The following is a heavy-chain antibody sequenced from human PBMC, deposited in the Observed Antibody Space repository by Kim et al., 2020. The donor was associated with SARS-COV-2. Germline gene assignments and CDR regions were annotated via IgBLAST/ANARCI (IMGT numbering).Heavy chain of an antibody. Sequence: GGSLRLSCAASGFTVSTNYMNWVRQAPGKGLEWVSVIYSDGSTYYVDSVKGRFTISRDNSKNTVYLQMNSLRADDTAVYYCARDARIPYGMDVWGQGTTVTVSS. CDR2: IYSDGST. CDR3: ARDARIPYGMDV. J-gene: IGHJ6*02. CDR1: GFTVSTNY. D-gene: IGHD2-15*01. V-gene: IGHV3-53*01.